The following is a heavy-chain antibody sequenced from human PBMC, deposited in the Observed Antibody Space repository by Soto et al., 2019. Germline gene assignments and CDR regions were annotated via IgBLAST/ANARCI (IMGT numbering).Heavy chain of an antibody. V-gene: IGHV3-30-3*01. CDR1: GFTFSSYA. D-gene: IGHD1-26*01. Sequence: LRLSCAASGFTFSSYAMHWVRQAPGKGLEWVAVISYDGSNKYYADSVKGRFTISRDNSKNTLYLQMNSLRAEDTAVYYCARDIGGRIVGATPSYYYYGMDVWGQGTTVTVSS. CDR2: ISYDGSNK. CDR3: ARDIGGRIVGATPSYYYYGMDV. J-gene: IGHJ6*02.